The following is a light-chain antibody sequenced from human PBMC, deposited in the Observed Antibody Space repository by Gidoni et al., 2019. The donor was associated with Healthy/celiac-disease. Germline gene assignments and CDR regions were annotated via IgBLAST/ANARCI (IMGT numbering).Light chain of an antibody. CDR2: AAS. CDR3: QQSYSTPSIT. CDR1: QRISSY. V-gene: IGKV1-39*01. Sequence: DIQMTQPPSSLSASVGDRVTITCRASQRISSYLNWYQQKPGKAPKLLIYAASSLQSGVPSRFSGSGSGTDFTLTISSLQPEDFATYYCQQSYSTPSITFGQGTRLEIK. J-gene: IGKJ5*01.